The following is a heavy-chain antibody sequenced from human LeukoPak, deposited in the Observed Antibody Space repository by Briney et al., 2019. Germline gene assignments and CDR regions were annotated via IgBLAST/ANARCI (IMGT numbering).Heavy chain of an antibody. Sequence: SETLSLTCTVSGGSISSGFYDWYWIRQPAGKGLEWIGHIYTSKSMNYNPSLKSRVTISVDTSKNQFSLRLTSVTAADTAVYYCVRTNPWDLTYYFDYWGQGTLVTVSS. D-gene: IGHD1-14*01. V-gene: IGHV4-61*09. CDR2: IYTSKSM. CDR1: GGSISSGFYD. J-gene: IGHJ4*02. CDR3: VRTNPWDLTYYFDY.